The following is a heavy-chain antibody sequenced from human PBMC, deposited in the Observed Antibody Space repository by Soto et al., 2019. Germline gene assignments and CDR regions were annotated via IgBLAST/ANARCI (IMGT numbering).Heavy chain of an antibody. Sequence: QVQLVQSGAEVKKPGSSVKVSCKASGGTFSSYTISWVRQAPGQGLEWMGRIIPILGIANYAQKFQGRVTXXADKSTSTAYMELSSLRSEDTAVYYCAGSGSYDDYWGQGTLVTVSS. CDR2: IIPILGIA. D-gene: IGHD1-26*01. CDR3: AGSGSYDDY. V-gene: IGHV1-69*02. J-gene: IGHJ4*02. CDR1: GGTFSSYT.